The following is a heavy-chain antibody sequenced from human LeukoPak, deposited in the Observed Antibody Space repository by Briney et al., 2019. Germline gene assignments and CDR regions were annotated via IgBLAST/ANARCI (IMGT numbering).Heavy chain of an antibody. CDR2: IYYSGST. CDR1: GGSTSSYY. D-gene: IGHD3-9*01. Sequence: SETLSLTCTVSGGSTSSYYWSWIRQPPGKGLEWIGYIYYSGSTNYNPSLKGRVTISVDTSKNQFSLKLSSVTAADTAVYYCARLTGYSSESWFDPWGQGTLVTVSS. J-gene: IGHJ5*02. CDR3: ARLTGYSSESWFDP. V-gene: IGHV4-59*01.